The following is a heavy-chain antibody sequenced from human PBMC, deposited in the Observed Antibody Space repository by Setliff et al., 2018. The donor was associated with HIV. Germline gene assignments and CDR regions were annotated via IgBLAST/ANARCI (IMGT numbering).Heavy chain of an antibody. CDR3: ARHFGYNPGWFYS. CDR2: IDPANSYT. V-gene: IGHV5-10-1*01. Sequence: GESLKISCKGSGFSFTSYWISWVRQMTGKGLEWMGRIDPANSYTHYSPSFQSHITISIDKSISSASLHWSSLRTSDTAIYYCARHFGYNPGWFYSWGQGTRVTVSS. D-gene: IGHD3-10*01. CDR1: GFSFTSYW. J-gene: IGHJ5*01.